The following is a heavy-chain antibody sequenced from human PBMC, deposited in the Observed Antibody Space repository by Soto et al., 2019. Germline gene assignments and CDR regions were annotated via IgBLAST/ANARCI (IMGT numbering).Heavy chain of an antibody. CDR3: ARPKVVGVNYAMDV. J-gene: IGHJ6*02. Sequence: RLVESGGGLVQPGGSLRLSCAAPGFNLSNFWMNWVRQAPGKGLEWVAHINRDGSVMNYVASVRGRFTISRDNAGNSVFLQMNSLRRDDAGVYCCARPKVVGVNYAMDVWGHGTTVSVSS. CDR1: GFNLSNFW. V-gene: IGHV3-7*01. CDR2: INRDGSVM. D-gene: IGHD3-16*01.